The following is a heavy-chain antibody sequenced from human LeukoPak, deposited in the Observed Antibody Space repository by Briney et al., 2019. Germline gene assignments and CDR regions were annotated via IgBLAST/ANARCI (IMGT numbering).Heavy chain of an antibody. CDR1: GFTFTTYA. CDR3: ARDADIGVLDY. D-gene: IGHD5-12*01. J-gene: IGHJ4*02. CDR2: ISYDGIDK. V-gene: IGHV3-30*01. Sequence: GRSLRLSCAASGFTFTTYAIHWVRQAPGKGLEWVAVISYDGIDKYYADCVQGRFTISRDNSKNTLYLEMNSLRPEDTAVYYCARDADIGVLDYWGQGTLVTVSS.